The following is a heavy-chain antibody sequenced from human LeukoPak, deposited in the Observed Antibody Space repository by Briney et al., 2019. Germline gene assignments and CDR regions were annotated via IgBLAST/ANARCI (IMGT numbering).Heavy chain of an antibody. D-gene: IGHD6-13*01. CDR1: GLTVSSNY. CDR2: IYSGGST. Sequence: GGSLRLSCAASGLTVSSNYMNWVRQAPGKGLEWVSLIYSGGSTFYADSVKGRFTISRDNSQNTLYLQMNSLRAEDTAVYYCARDLVAAAGTPGFDPWGQGTLVTASS. V-gene: IGHV3-66*02. CDR3: ARDLVAAAGTPGFDP. J-gene: IGHJ5*02.